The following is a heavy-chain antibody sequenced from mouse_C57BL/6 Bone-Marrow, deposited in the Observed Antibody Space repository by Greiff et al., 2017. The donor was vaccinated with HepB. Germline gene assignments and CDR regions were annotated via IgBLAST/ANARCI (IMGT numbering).Heavy chain of an antibody. CDR3: TRPYYYGSSYYFDY. Sequence: DVHLVESGGGLVQPGGSMKLSCAASGFTFSDAWMDWVRQSPEKGLEWVAEIRNKANNHATYYAESVKGRFTISRDDSKSSVYLQMNSLRAEDTGIYYCTRPYYYGSSYYFDYWGQGTTLTVSS. J-gene: IGHJ2*01. V-gene: IGHV6-6*01. CDR2: IRNKANNHAT. CDR1: GFTFSDAW. D-gene: IGHD1-1*01.